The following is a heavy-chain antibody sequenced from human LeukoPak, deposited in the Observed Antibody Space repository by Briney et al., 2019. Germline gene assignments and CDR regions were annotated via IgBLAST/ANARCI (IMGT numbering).Heavy chain of an antibody. J-gene: IGHJ3*02. CDR2: IKQDGSEK. CDR1: GFTFSSYW. CDR3: ARVGYYDSSGRVAFDI. Sequence: GGSLRLSCAASGFTFSSYWMSWVRQAPGKGLGWVANIKQDGSEKYYVDSVKGRFTISRDNAKNSLYLQMNSLRAEDTAVYYCARVGYYDSSGRVAFDIWGQGTMVTVSS. D-gene: IGHD3-22*01. V-gene: IGHV3-7*01.